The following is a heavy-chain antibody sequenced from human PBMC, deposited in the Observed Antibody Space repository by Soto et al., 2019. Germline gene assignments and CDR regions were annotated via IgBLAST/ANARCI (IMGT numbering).Heavy chain of an antibody. D-gene: IGHD3-22*01. CDR2: ISHDGNNK. Sequence: PGGSLRLSCAASGFTFSSYVMHWVRQTPGKGLEWVAFISHDGNNKYYADSVKGRFTIPRDNSKNTLYPQMNSLRTEDTAVYYCSRDLGIEVIIPVYWGQGTLVTVSS. CDR3: SRDLGIEVIIPVY. CDR1: GFTFSSYV. J-gene: IGHJ4*02. V-gene: IGHV3-30-3*01.